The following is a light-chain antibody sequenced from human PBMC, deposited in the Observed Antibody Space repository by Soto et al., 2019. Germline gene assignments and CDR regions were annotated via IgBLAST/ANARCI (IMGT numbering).Light chain of an antibody. CDR1: RGISTY. CDR2: AAS. Sequence: DIQLTQSPSFLSASVGDRVTITCRASRGISTYLAWFQQKPGKAPKVLIYAASTLQSGVPSRFSGSGSGTEFTLTISSLQPEDFATYYCQQLNSYPFTFGGGAKVEIK. V-gene: IGKV1-9*01. J-gene: IGKJ4*01. CDR3: QQLNSYPFT.